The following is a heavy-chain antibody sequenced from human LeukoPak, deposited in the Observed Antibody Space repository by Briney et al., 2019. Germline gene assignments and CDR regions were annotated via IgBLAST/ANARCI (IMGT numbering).Heavy chain of an antibody. CDR2: ISGSGGYT. V-gene: IGHV3-23*01. D-gene: IGHD6-19*01. CDR1: GFTFSTYA. J-gene: IGHJ4*02. Sequence: GGSLRLSCAASGFTFSTYAMSWVRQAPGKGLEWVSSISGSGGYTYHADSVKGRFTISRDNSKNTLYLQMNSLRVEDTAVYYCAKAFSGTGWYYLDYWGQGTLVTVSS. CDR3: AKAFSGTGWYYLDY.